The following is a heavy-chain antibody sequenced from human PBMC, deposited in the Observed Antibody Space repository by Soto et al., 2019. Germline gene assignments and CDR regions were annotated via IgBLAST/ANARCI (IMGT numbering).Heavy chain of an antibody. J-gene: IGHJ6*02. CDR2: INYRGST. V-gene: IGHV4-34*01. D-gene: IGHD3-3*01. Sequence: SQTLPLTYAVYGGTFTGYYWTRILQTPRKGLEWIGEINYRGSTYYNPSLESRITMAVDTSKNQFSLKLSSVTAADTAVYFCVRGQPHRITIFEVVIRSYDYGMDVWGQGTTVTVSS. CDR1: GGTFTGYY. CDR3: VRGQPHRITIFEVVIRSYDYGMDV.